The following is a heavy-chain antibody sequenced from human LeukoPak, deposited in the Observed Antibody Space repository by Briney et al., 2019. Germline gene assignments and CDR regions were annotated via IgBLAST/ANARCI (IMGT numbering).Heavy chain of an antibody. CDR3: ARDIYSGYAGFDY. CDR1: GYTFTSYG. D-gene: IGHD5-12*01. J-gene: IGHJ4*02. V-gene: IGHV1-18*01. Sequence: ASVKVSCKASGYTFTSYGISWVRQAPGQGLEWMGWINVYNGNTNYAQKPQGRVTMTTDTSTSTAYMELRSLISDDTAVYYCARDIYSGYAGFDYWGQGTLVTVSS. CDR2: INVYNGNT.